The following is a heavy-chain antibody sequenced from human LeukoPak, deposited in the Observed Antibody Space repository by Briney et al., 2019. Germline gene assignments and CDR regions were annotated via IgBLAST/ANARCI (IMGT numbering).Heavy chain of an antibody. D-gene: IGHD6-13*01. CDR1: GFTFSSYA. CDR3: AKDLPVAAGTGAFDI. V-gene: IGHV3-23*01. CDR2: ISGSGGST. J-gene: IGHJ3*02. Sequence: GGSLRLSCAPSGFTFSSYAISWVRQAPGKGLEGVSAISGSGGSTYYADSVKGRFTISRDNSKNTLYLQMNSLRAEDTAVYYCAKDLPVAAGTGAFDIWGQGTMVTVSS.